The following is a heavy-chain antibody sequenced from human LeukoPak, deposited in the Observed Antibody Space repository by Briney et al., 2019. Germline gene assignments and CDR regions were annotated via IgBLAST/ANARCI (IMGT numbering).Heavy chain of an antibody. V-gene: IGHV1-69*13. CDR1: GGTFSSYA. J-gene: IGHJ6*03. CDR2: IIPIFGTA. Sequence: ASVKVSCKASGGTFSSYAISWVRQAPGQGLEWMGGIIPIFGTANYAQKFQGRVTITADESTSTAYMELSSLRSENTAVYYCARGEGVAAAIKNYYYYYMDVWGKGTTVTVSS. CDR3: ARGEGVAAAIKNYYYYYMDV. D-gene: IGHD2-2*02.